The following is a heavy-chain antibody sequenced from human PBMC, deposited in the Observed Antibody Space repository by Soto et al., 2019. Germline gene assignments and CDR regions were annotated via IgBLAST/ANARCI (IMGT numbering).Heavy chain of an antibody. D-gene: IGHD6-13*01. V-gene: IGHV1-3*01. CDR1: GYTCTSYA. Sequence: ASVKVSCKASGYTCTSYAMHWVRQAPGQRLEWMGWINAGNGNTKYSQKFQGRVTITRDTSASTAYMELSSLRSEDTAVYYCAREGSSWYYYAYGMDVWGQGTTVTVSS. CDR2: INAGNGNT. CDR3: AREGSSWYYYAYGMDV. J-gene: IGHJ6*02.